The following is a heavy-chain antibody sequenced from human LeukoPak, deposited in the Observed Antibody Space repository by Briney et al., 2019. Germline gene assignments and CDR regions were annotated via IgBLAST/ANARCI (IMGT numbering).Heavy chain of an antibody. CDR2: IIRIGSYI. D-gene: IGHD1-26*01. V-gene: IGHV3-21*01. CDR3: ASLDPQWELPPNLNDAFDI. J-gene: IGHJ3*02. Sequence: GGSLRLSCAASGFTFSSYSMSWVRQAPGKGLEWVSSIIRIGSYIYYADSVKGRFTISRDNSKNTLYLQMNSLRAEDTAVYYCASLDPQWELPPNLNDAFDIWGQGTMVTVSS. CDR1: GFTFSSYS.